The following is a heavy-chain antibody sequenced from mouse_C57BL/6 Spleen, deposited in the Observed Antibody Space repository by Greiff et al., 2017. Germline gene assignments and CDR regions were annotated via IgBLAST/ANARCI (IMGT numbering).Heavy chain of an antibody. CDR1: GFTFSSYA. CDR3: ARDRDYDFDY. CDR2: ISDGGSYT. V-gene: IGHV5-4*01. J-gene: IGHJ2*01. Sequence: EVQLQESGGGLVKPGGSLKLSCAASGFTFSSYAMSWVRQTPEKRLEWVATISDGGSYTYYPDNVKGRFTISRDNAKNNLYLQMSHLKSEDTAMYYCARDRDYDFDYWGQGTTLTVSS. D-gene: IGHD2-4*01.